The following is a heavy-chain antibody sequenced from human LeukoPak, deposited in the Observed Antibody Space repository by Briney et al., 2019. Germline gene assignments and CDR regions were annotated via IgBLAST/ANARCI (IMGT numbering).Heavy chain of an antibody. CDR3: ARGGQSSSWYRQSAFDI. J-gene: IGHJ3*02. CDR1: GYTFTSYG. D-gene: IGHD6-13*01. Sequence: ASAKVSCKASGYTFTSYGISWVRQAPGQGLEWMGWISAYNGNTNYAQKLQGRVTMTTDTSTSTAYMELRSLRSDDTAVYYCARGGQSSSWYRQSAFDIWGQGTMVTVSS. V-gene: IGHV1-18*01. CDR2: ISAYNGNT.